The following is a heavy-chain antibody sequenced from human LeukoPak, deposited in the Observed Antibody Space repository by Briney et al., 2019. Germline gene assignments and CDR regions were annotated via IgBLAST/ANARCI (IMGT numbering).Heavy chain of an antibody. CDR3: ARVLVPANYYDSSGYAFDI. CDR2: IYHSGST. Sequence: SQTLSLTCAVSGGSISSGGYSWGWIRQPPGKGLEWIGYIYHSGSTYYNPSLKSRVTISVDRSKNQFSLKLSSVTAADTAVYYCARVLVPANYYDSSGYAFDIWGQGTMVTVSS. CDR1: GGSISSGGYS. V-gene: IGHV4-30-2*01. D-gene: IGHD3-22*01. J-gene: IGHJ3*02.